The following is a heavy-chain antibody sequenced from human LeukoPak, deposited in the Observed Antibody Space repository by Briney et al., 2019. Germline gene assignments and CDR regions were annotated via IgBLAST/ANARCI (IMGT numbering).Heavy chain of an antibody. CDR1: AGTFSSYA. Sequence: ASVKVSCTSSAGTFSSYAISWVRQAPGQGLEWMGGIIPIFGTANYAQKFQGRVTITTDESTSTAYMELSSLRSEDTAVYYFASLLLTSRGYSYGLSYYYDSSGYSNWGQGTLVTVSS. CDR2: IIPIFGTA. CDR3: ASLLLTSRGYSYGLSYYYDSSGYSN. D-gene: IGHD3-22*01. V-gene: IGHV1-69*05. J-gene: IGHJ4*02.